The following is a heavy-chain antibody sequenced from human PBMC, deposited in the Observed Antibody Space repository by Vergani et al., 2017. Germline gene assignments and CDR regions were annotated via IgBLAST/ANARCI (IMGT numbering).Heavy chain of an antibody. CDR3: AREDGKYRLLSRYYYYYMDV. CDR2: IYYSGST. V-gene: IGHV4-30-4*01. J-gene: IGHJ6*03. Sequence: QVQLQESGPGLVKPSQTLSLTCTVSGGSISSGDYYWSWIRQPPGKGLEWIGYIYYSGSTYYNPSLKSRVTISVDTSKNQFSLKLSSVTAADTAVYYCAREDGKYRLLSRYYYYYMDVWGKGTTVTVSS. D-gene: IGHD2-2*01. CDR1: GGSISSGDYY.